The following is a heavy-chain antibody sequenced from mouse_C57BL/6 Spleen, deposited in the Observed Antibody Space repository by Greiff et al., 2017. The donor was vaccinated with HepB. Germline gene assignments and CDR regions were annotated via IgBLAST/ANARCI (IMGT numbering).Heavy chain of an antibody. CDR2: IYPGDGDT. D-gene: IGHD1-1*01. J-gene: IGHJ2*01. CDR3: ARGGVLRSPFDY. CDR1: GYAFSSYW. Sequence: VKLVESGAELVKPGASVKISCKASGYAFSSYWMNWVKQRPGKGLEWIGQIYPGDGDTNYNGKFKGKATLTADKSSSTAYMQLSSLTSEDSAVYFCARGGVLRSPFDYWGQGTTLTVSS. V-gene: IGHV1-80*01.